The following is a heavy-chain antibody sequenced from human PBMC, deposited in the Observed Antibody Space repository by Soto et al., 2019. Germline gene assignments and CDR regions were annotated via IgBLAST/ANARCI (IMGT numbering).Heavy chain of an antibody. CDR1: GFTVSNNY. CDR3: ATHPSSGY. D-gene: IGHD6-25*01. Sequence: EVQLVESGGGLVQPGGSLRLSCAASGFTVSNNYMNWVRQAPGKRLEWVSVIYSGGDTYYADSVKGRFTISRDNSKNTLSLQMNSLRAEDTAIYYCATHPSSGYWGQGTLVTVSS. CDR2: IYSGGDT. J-gene: IGHJ4*02. V-gene: IGHV3-66*01.